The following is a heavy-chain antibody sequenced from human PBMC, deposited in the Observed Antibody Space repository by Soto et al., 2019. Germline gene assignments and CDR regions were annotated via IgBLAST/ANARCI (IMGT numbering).Heavy chain of an antibody. J-gene: IGHJ1*01. V-gene: IGHV3-33*01. Sequence: QVQLVESGGGVVQPGRSLTLSCAASGFIFSSYGMQWVRQAPGKGLQWVAVIWYDGSNTYYADSVKGRFTTSRDNSKNPLYLQMNSLGAEDTAVYYCARALRAAAGRGYFQYWGQGTLVTVSS. CDR3: ARALRAAAGRGYFQY. D-gene: IGHD6-13*01. CDR2: IWYDGSNT. CDR1: GFIFSSYG.